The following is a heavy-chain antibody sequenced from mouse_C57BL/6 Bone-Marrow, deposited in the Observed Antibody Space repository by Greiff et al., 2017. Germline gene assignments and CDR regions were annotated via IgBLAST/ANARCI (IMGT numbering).Heavy chain of an antibody. J-gene: IGHJ3*01. CDR1: GYTFTSYW. Sequence: VQLQQPGTELVKPGASVKLSCKASGYTFTSYWMHWVQQRPGQGLEWIGNINPSNGGTNYNEKFKSKATLTVDKSSSTAYMQLSSLTSEDSAVYYCAIENDGYYVTFLFAYWGQGTLVTVSA. CDR3: AIENDGYYVTFLFAY. CDR2: INPSNGGT. D-gene: IGHD2-3*01. V-gene: IGHV1-53*01.